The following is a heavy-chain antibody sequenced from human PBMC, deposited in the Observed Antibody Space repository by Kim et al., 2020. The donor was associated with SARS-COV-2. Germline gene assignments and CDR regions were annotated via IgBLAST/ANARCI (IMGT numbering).Heavy chain of an antibody. D-gene: IGHD2-21*01. Sequence: SVKGRFNISRDNAKNSLYLQRNSLRAEDTAVYYCAREENCGGDCSDAFDIWGQGTMVTVSS. J-gene: IGHJ3*02. CDR3: AREENCGGDCSDAFDI. V-gene: IGHV3-21*01.